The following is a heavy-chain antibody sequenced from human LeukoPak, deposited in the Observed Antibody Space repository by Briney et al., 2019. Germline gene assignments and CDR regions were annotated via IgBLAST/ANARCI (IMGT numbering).Heavy chain of an antibody. J-gene: IGHJ3*02. CDR1: GGSISSYY. V-gene: IGHV4-59*06. CDR3: ARSTVADDAFDI. D-gene: IGHD4-23*01. CDR2: IYYTGST. Sequence: PSETLSLTCTVSGGSISSYYWSWIRQYPGKGLEWIGYIYYTGSTYYDPSLRSRLTMSVDTPKNQFSLRLRSVTAADTAVYYCARSTVADDAFDIWGQGTMVTVSS.